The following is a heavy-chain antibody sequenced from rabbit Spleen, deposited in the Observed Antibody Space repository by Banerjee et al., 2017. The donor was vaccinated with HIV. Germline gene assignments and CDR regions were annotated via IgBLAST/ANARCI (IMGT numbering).Heavy chain of an antibody. CDR2: IWGGSSDYI. V-gene: IGHV1S45*01. CDR3: ARSGTAYDDRYLHYAHDGFNL. CDR1: GFDFSSYYM. D-gene: IGHD6-1*01. Sequence: QEQLKESGGGLVQPGGSLKLSCKASGFDFSSYYMSWVRQAPGKGLEWIACIWGGSSDYIYYASWAKGRFTISKTSSTTVTLRMTSLTAADRAAYFCARSGTAYDDRYLHYAHDGFNLWGQGTLVTVS. J-gene: IGHJ4*01.